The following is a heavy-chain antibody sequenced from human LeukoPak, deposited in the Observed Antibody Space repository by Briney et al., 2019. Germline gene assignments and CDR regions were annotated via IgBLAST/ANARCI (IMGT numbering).Heavy chain of an antibody. V-gene: IGHV1-18*04. J-gene: IGHJ4*02. D-gene: IGHD3-22*01. CDR1: GYTFTGYY. CDR3: ARDDRSGYYDD. Sequence: ASVKVSCKASGYTFTGYYMHWVRQAPGQGLEWMGWISAYNGNTNNAQKFQGRVTVTTDTSTSTAYMELRSLRSDDTAVYYCARDDRSGYYDDWGQGTLVTVSS. CDR2: ISAYNGNT.